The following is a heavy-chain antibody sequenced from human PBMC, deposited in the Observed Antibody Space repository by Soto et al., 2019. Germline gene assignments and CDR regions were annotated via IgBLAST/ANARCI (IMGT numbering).Heavy chain of an antibody. J-gene: IGHJ6*02. D-gene: IGHD2-21*01. Sequence: PGGSLRLSCAASGFTFTNYAMNWVRQAPGKGLEWVSVISGSGETTYYADSVKGRFTISRDNSKNTLYLQMNSLRAEDTAVYFCAKDFGDIVVAVLAPYGMDVWGQGTPVTVYS. CDR1: GFTFTNYA. CDR3: AKDFGDIVVAVLAPYGMDV. CDR2: ISGSGETT. V-gene: IGHV3-23*01.